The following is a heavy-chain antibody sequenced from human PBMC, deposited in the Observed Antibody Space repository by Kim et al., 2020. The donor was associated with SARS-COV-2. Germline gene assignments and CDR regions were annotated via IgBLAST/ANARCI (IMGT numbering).Heavy chain of an antibody. D-gene: IGHD6-13*01. V-gene: IGHV4-39*01. CDR1: GGSISSSSYY. CDR2: IYYSGST. CDR3: GVGGWSSSWSNWFDP. Sequence: SETLSLTCTVSGGSISSSSYYWGWIRQPPGKGLEWIGSIYYSGSTYYNPSLKSRVTISVDTSKNQFSLKLSSVTAADTAVYYCGVGGWSSSWSNWFDPWGQGTLVTVSS. J-gene: IGHJ5*02.